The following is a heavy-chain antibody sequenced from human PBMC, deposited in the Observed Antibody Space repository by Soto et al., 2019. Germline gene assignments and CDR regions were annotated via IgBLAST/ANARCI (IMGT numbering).Heavy chain of an antibody. Sequence: QITLKESGPTLVKPTQTLTLTCTFSGFSLITSGVCVGWIRKPPRKALEWLALIYWDDGKRYSPSLKSRRTITKDTSTIQVVLTMTNLDPVDTATYYCARVRHPYYNYGMDVWGQGTTVTVSS. V-gene: IGHV2-5*02. CDR2: IYWDDGK. CDR3: ARVRHPYYNYGMDV. J-gene: IGHJ6*02. D-gene: IGHD3-16*02. CDR1: GFSLITSGVC.